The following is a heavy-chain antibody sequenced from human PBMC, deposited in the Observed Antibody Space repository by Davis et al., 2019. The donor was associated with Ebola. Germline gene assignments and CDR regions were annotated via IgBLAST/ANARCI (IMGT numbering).Heavy chain of an antibody. CDR2: IYHSGST. CDR1: GGSISSSNW. CDR3: ARVEIYCTGGVCYTGYYYGMDV. Sequence: GSLRLSCAVSGGSISSSNWWNWVRQPPGKGLEWIGEIYHSGSTNYNPSLKSRVTISVDKSKNQFSLKLSFVTAADTAVYYCARVEIYCTGGVCYTGYYYGMDVWGQGTTVTVSS. D-gene: IGHD2-8*02. V-gene: IGHV4-4*02. J-gene: IGHJ6*02.